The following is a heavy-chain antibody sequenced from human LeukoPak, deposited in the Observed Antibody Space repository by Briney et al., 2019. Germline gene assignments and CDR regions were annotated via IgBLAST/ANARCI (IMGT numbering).Heavy chain of an antibody. V-gene: IGHV4-39*01. CDR1: GASLSSSSYY. Sequence: SETLSLTCTVSGASLSSSSYYWGGIRQPPGKGLEWIATIHYSGSTYHNPSLKSRVTMSVDTSKNQFSLKLSSVTAADTAVYYCARHPSGSSFDYWGQGTLVTVSS. D-gene: IGHD3-22*01. J-gene: IGHJ4*02. CDR2: IHYSGST. CDR3: ARHPSGSSFDY.